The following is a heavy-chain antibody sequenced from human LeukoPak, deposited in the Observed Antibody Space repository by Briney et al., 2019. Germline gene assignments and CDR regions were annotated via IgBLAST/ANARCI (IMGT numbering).Heavy chain of an antibody. CDR2: IYYSGST. Sequence: PRGSPRLSCAASGFTFSSYDMHWIRQPPGKGLEWIGYIYYSGSTNYNPSLKSRVTISVDTSKNQFSLKLSSVTAADTAVYYCARVQPYYDFWSGPFDYWGQGTLVTVSS. J-gene: IGHJ4*02. CDR1: GFTFSSYD. D-gene: IGHD3-3*01. CDR3: ARVQPYYDFWSGPFDY. V-gene: IGHV4-59*01.